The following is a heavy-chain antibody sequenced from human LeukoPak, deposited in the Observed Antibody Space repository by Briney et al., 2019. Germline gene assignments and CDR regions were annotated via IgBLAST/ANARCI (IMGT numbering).Heavy chain of an antibody. Sequence: SQTLSLTCTVSVGSISSGDYYWSWIRQPPGKGLEWIGYIYYSGSTYYNPSLKSRVTISVDTSKNQFTLKLSSVTAADTAVYYCARDYIAAAGSPVFDYWAREPWSPSPQ. CDR3: ARDYIAAAGSPVFDY. CDR2: IYYSGST. D-gene: IGHD6-13*01. V-gene: IGHV4-30-4*08. CDR1: VGSISSGDYY. J-gene: IGHJ4*02.